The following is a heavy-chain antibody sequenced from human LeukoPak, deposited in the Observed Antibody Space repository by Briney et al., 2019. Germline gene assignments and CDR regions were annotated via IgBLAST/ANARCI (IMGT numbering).Heavy chain of an antibody. CDR3: AREVRRGYSWDY. Sequence: QTGGSLRLSCAASGFTVSSNYMSWVRQAPGKGLEWVSVIYSGGSTYYADSVKGRFTISRDNSKSTVYLQMNSLRAEDTAVYYCAREVRRGYSWDYWGQGTLVTVSS. J-gene: IGHJ4*02. CDR2: IYSGGST. D-gene: IGHD5-12*01. CDR1: GFTVSSNY. V-gene: IGHV3-66*01.